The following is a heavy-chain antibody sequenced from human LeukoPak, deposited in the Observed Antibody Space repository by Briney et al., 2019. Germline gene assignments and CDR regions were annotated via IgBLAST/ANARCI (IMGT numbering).Heavy chain of an antibody. CDR3: AKDPVGYGGNYFDY. J-gene: IGHJ4*02. V-gene: IGHV3-43D*03. CDR2: ISWDGGST. Sequence: PGGSLRLSCAASGFTFDEYAMHWVRHAPGKGLEWVSLISWDGGSTNYADSVKGRFTIFRDNRKNSLYLQMNSLRAEDTALYYCAKDPVGYGGNYFDYWGQGTLVTVSS. CDR1: GFTFDEYA. D-gene: IGHD4-23*01.